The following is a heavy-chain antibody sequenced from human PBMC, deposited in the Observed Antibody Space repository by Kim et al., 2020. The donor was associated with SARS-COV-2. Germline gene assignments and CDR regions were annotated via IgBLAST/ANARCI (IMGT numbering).Heavy chain of an antibody. CDR3: VRDAKGPFDY. V-gene: IGHV3-33*01. Sequence: GSLRLSCAVSGLTFSNYGMHWVRQAPGKGLEWVAVIWYDGSNKYYADSVRGRFTISRDNSKNMVYLQMSSLRAEDTAVYYCVRDAKGPFDYWGQGTRVTVSS. J-gene: IGHJ4*02. CDR2: IWYDGSNK. CDR1: GLTFSNYG.